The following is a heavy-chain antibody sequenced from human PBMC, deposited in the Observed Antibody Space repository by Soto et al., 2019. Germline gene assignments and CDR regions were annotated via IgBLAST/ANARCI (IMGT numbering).Heavy chain of an antibody. CDR3: ARDSDFWSGYYYGVDV. Sequence: GESLKISCKGSGYSFTSYWIGWVRQMARKSLEWMGIIYPGDSDTRYSPSFQGQVTISADKSISTAYLQWSSLRASDTAMYYCARDSDFWSGYYYGVDVWGQGTTVTVSS. CDR2: IYPGDSDT. CDR1: GYSFTSYW. V-gene: IGHV5-51*01. J-gene: IGHJ6*02. D-gene: IGHD3-3*01.